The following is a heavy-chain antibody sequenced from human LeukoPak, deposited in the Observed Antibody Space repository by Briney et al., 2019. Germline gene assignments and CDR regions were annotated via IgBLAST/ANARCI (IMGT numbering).Heavy chain of an antibody. D-gene: IGHD3-16*02. CDR3: ARGLYYDYVWGSYRYGEKYYFDY. Sequence: SETLSLTCTVSGGSISSYYWSWIRQPAGKGLEWIGRIYTSGSTNYNPSLKSRVTMSVDTSKNQFSLKLSSATAADTAVYYCARGLYYDYVWGSYRYGEKYYFDYWGQGTLVTVSS. V-gene: IGHV4-4*07. J-gene: IGHJ4*02. CDR1: GGSISSYY. CDR2: IYTSGST.